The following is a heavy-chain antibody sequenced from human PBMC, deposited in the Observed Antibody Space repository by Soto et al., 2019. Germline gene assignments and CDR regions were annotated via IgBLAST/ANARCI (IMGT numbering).Heavy chain of an antibody. CDR2: IIPIFGTA. Sequence: SVKVSCKASGGTFSSYAISWVRQAPGQGLEWMGGIIPIFGTANYAQKFQGRVTITADESTSTAYMELSSLRSEDTAVYYCARAHAPRRTAAAPYYYYYGMDVWGQGTTVTVSS. D-gene: IGHD6-13*01. CDR3: ARAHAPRRTAAAPYYYYYGMDV. V-gene: IGHV1-69*13. CDR1: GGTFSSYA. J-gene: IGHJ6*02.